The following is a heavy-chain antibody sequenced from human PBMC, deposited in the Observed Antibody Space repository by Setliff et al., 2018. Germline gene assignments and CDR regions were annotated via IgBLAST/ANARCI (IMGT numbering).Heavy chain of an antibody. J-gene: IGHJ4*02. Sequence: ASVKVSCKASGYTFTGYYMHWVRQAPGQGLEWMGWINPNSGGTNYAQKFQGWVTMTRDTSISTAYMELSSLRAEDTAVYYCARGIHLGGYFDYWGQGTLVTVSS. D-gene: IGHD3-10*01. CDR3: ARGIHLGGYFDY. CDR2: INPNSGGT. CDR1: GYTFTGYY. V-gene: IGHV1-2*04.